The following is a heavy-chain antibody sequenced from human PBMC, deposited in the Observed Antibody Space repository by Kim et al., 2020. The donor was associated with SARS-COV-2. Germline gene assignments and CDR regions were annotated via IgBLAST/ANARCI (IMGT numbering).Heavy chain of an antibody. Sequence: GGSLRLSCVASGFTFSVSAMHWVRQASGKGLEWVGRIRSKADGYATTYAASVKGRFTISRDDSKNTAYLQMDSLKTEDSAVYYCTRQSSSPDLWGQGTLV. CDR1: GFTFSVSA. D-gene: IGHD6-13*01. J-gene: IGHJ5*02. CDR3: TRQSSSPDL. V-gene: IGHV3-73*01. CDR2: IRSKADGYAT.